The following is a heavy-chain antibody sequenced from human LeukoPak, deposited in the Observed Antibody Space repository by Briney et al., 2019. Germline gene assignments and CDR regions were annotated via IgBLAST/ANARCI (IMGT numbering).Heavy chain of an antibody. J-gene: IGHJ6*02. D-gene: IGHD5-18*01. V-gene: IGHV3-33*08. CDR3: ASDLSVTIYGMDV. Sequence: PGGSLRLSCAASGFTFSSYGMHWVRQAPGKGLEWVAVIWYDGSNKYYADSVEGRFTISRDNSKNTLYLQMNSLRAEDTAVYYCASDLSVTIYGMDVWGQGTTVTVSS. CDR2: IWYDGSNK. CDR1: GFTFSSYG.